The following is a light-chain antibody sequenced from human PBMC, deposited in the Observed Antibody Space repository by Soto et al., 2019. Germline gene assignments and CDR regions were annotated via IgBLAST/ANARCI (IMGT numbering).Light chain of an antibody. V-gene: IGKV3-20*01. CDR2: GAS. CDR3: QQYGSSPPLS. Sequence: EIVLTQSPGTLSLSPGERATLSCRASQSVASSYLAWYQQKPGQAPRLLIYGASSRATGIPARFSGSGSGTDFTLTISSLEPEDFAVYYCQQYGSSPPLSFGGGTKVDIK. J-gene: IGKJ4*01. CDR1: QSVASSY.